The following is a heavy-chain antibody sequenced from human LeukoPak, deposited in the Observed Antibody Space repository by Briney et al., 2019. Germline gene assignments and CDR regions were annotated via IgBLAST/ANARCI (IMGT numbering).Heavy chain of an antibody. CDR2: ISSSSSYI. J-gene: IGHJ4*02. D-gene: IGHD3-10*01. CDR1: GFTFSSYS. CDR3: ARVADMVRGVIHYYFDY. V-gene: IGHV3-21*01. Sequence: PGGSLRLSCAASGFTFSSYSMNWVRQAPGKRLEGVSSISSSSSYIYYADSVKGRFTISRDNAKNSLYLQMNSLRAEDTAVYYCARVADMVRGVIHYYFDYWGQGTLVTVSS.